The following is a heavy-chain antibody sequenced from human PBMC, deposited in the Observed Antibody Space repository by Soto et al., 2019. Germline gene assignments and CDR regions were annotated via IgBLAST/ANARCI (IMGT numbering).Heavy chain of an antibody. Sequence: SVKVSCKASGGTFSSYAISWVRQAPGQGLEWMGGIIPIFGTANYAQKFQGRVTITADKSTSTAYMELSSLRSEDTAVYYCARDLFERGYSYGPFDYWGQGTLVTVSS. V-gene: IGHV1-69*06. J-gene: IGHJ4*02. CDR2: IIPIFGTA. CDR3: ARDLFERGYSYGPFDY. D-gene: IGHD5-18*01. CDR1: GGTFSSYA.